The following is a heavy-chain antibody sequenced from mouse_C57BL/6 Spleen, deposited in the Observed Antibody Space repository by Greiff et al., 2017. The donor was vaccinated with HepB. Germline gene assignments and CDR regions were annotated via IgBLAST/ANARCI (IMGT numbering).Heavy chain of an antibody. CDR3: ARNYGIWYFDV. CDR2: IYPGDGDT. D-gene: IGHD1-1*01. CDR1: GYAFSSSW. J-gene: IGHJ1*03. V-gene: IGHV1-82*01. Sequence: QVQLQQSGPELVKPGASVKISCKASGYAFSSSWMNWVKQRPGKGLEWIGRIYPGDGDTNYNGKFKGKATLTADKSSSTAYMQLSSLTSEDSAVYFCARNYGIWYFDVWGTGTTVTVAS.